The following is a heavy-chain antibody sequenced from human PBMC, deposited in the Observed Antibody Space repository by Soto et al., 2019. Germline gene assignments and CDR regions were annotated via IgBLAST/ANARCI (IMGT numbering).Heavy chain of an antibody. J-gene: IGHJ4*02. CDR2: ISGSGGST. Sequence: GGSLRLSCAASGFTFSSYAMSWVRQAPGKGLEWVSAISGSGGSTYYADSVKGRFTISRDNSKNTLYLQMNSLRAEDTAVYYCAKGFRRFGELSNYFDYWGQGTLVTVSS. D-gene: IGHD3-10*01. CDR1: GFTFSSYA. V-gene: IGHV3-23*01. CDR3: AKGFRRFGELSNYFDY.